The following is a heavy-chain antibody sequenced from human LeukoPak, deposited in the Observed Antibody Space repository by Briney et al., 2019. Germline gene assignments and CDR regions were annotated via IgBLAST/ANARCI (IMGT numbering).Heavy chain of an antibody. J-gene: IGHJ4*02. CDR1: GFTFTTYW. CDR2: ISPDGSEK. Sequence: GGSLRLSCAASGFTFTTYWMSWVRQAPGKGLEWVAKISPDGSEKYYVDSVKGRFTISRDNAKNSLDLQMSSLRVDDTAVYYCARGGSSRFDQWGQGTLVTVSS. CDR3: ARGGSSRFDQ. D-gene: IGHD6-13*01. V-gene: IGHV3-7*04.